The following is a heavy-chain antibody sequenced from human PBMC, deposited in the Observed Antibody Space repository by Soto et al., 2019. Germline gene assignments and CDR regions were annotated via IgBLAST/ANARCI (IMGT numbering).Heavy chain of an antibody. D-gene: IGHD3-9*01. J-gene: IGHJ4*02. Sequence: GGSLRLSCAASELPFTDYSMHWVRQTADKGLEWVAFISHDGRNTFYSDSVKGRFTISRDDSRSMLFLQMSGVTVEDTAIYYCAVDGVQTRSFRYYYFRFWGRGTLVTVCS. CDR3: AVDGVQTRSFRYYYFRF. CDR2: ISHDGRNT. V-gene: IGHV3-30*04. CDR1: ELPFTDYS.